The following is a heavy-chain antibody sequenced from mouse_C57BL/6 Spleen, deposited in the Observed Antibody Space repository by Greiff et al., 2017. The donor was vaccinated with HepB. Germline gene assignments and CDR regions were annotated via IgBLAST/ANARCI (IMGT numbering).Heavy chain of an antibody. D-gene: IGHD2-5*01. Sequence: VHVKQSGPELVKPGASVKLSCKASGYTFTSYDINWVKQRPGQGLEWIGWIYPRDGSTKYNEKFKGKATLTVDTSSSTAYMELHSLTSEDSAVYFCARSAYYSNPDYFDYWGQGTTLTVSS. J-gene: IGHJ2*01. V-gene: IGHV1-85*01. CDR2: IYPRDGST. CDR1: GYTFTSYD. CDR3: ARSAYYSNPDYFDY.